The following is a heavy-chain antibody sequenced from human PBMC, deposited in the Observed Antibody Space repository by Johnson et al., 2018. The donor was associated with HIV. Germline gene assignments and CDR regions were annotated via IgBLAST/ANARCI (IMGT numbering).Heavy chain of an antibody. Sequence: VQLVESGGGLVQPGGSLRLSCAASGFTFSSYWMHWVRQAPGKGLAWVSSNNSDGSSTSYADSVKGRFTIYRDNAKHTLYLQMNSLRTEETALYYCAKDRQATSTLGAFDIWGQGTMVTVSS. J-gene: IGHJ3*02. D-gene: IGHD5-24*01. V-gene: IGHV3-74*01. CDR2: NNSDGSST. CDR3: AKDRQATSTLGAFDI. CDR1: GFTFSSYW.